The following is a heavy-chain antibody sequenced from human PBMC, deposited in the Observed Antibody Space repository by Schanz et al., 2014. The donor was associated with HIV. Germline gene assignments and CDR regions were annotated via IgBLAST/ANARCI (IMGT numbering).Heavy chain of an antibody. CDR3: ARGEVATIEDKRGDYYYYYTMDV. V-gene: IGHV3-30*03. J-gene: IGHJ6*02. CDR2: ISYDGSNK. CDR1: GFTFSSYG. D-gene: IGHD5-12*01. Sequence: VQLVESGGGVVQPGRSLRLSCAASGFTFSSYGMHWVRQAPGKGLEWVAVISYDGSNKYYADSVKGRFTISRDNAKNSLYLQMNSLRAEDTAVYYCARGEVATIEDKRGDYYYYYTMDVWGQGTTVTVSS.